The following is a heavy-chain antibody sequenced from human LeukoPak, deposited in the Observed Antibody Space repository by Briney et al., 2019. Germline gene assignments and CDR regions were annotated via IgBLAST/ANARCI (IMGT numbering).Heavy chain of an antibody. CDR3: AREYDVDYMDV. CDR2: IIPIYGTT. Sequence: GASVKVSCKASGGTFSSNALSRVRQAPGQGLEWMGGIIPIYGTTNYAQKFQGRVTITADKSTSTAYMELSSLRSDDTAVYYCAREYDVDYMDVWGKGTTVTVSS. D-gene: IGHD1-1*01. CDR1: GGTFSSNA. V-gene: IGHV1-69*06. J-gene: IGHJ6*03.